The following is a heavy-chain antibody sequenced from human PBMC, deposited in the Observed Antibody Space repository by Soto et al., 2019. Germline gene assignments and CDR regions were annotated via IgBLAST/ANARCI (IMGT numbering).Heavy chain of an antibody. V-gene: IGHV3-7*01. CDR2: IKQDGSEK. CDR3: GRDFVDPWVGGGGYFDY. J-gene: IGHJ4*02. Sequence: EVQLVESGGGLVQPGGSLRLSCAASGFTFSSYWMSWVRQAPGKGLEWVANIKQDGSEKYYVDSVKGRFTISRDNAKNSLYLEMNSLGAGDTAVYYCGRDFVDPWVGGGGYFDYWGQGTLVTVSS. CDR1: GFTFSSYW. D-gene: IGHD3-16*01.